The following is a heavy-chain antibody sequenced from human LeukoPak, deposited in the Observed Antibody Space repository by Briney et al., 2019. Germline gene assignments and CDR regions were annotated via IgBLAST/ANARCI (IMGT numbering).Heavy chain of an antibody. J-gene: IGHJ4*02. Sequence: GGSLRLSCAASGFTVSSNYMSWVRQAPGKGLEWVSAIYSGGSTYYADSVKGRFTISRDNAKNSLYLQMNSLRAEDTAVYYCAREDYGDYWGQGTLVTVSS. V-gene: IGHV3-53*01. CDR3: AREDYGDY. CDR1: GFTVSSNY. CDR2: IYSGGST.